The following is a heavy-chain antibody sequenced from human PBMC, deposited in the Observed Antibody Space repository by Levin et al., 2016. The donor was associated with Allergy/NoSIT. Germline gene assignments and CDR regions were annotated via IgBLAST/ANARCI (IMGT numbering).Heavy chain of an antibody. V-gene: IGHV1-18*04. J-gene: IGHJ3*02. Sequence: ASVKVSCKASGYTFTSYGISWVRQAPGQGLEWMGWISAYNGNTNYAQKLQGRVTMTTDTSTSTAYMELRSLTSDDTAFYYCARTHCGITSCSVDAFDIWGQGTKVTVSS. D-gene: IGHD2-2*01. CDR3: ARTHCGITSCSVDAFDI. CDR1: GYTFTSYG. CDR2: ISAYNGNT.